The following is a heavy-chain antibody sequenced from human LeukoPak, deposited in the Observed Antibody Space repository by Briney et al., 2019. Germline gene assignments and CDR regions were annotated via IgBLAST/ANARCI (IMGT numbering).Heavy chain of an antibody. CDR1: GGSISSGGYY. Sequence: SQTLSLTCTVSGGSISSGGYYWSWIRQHPGKGLEWIGYIYYSGSTNYNPSLKSRVTISVDTSKNQFSLKLSSVTAADTAVYYCARHSPLGELLLPWFDPWGQGTLVTVSS. CDR3: ARHSPLGELLLPWFDP. CDR2: IYYSGST. J-gene: IGHJ5*02. V-gene: IGHV4-31*03. D-gene: IGHD2-15*01.